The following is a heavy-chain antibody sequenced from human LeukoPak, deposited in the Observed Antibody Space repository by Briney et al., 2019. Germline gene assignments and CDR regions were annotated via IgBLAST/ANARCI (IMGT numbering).Heavy chain of an antibody. CDR2: ISGSGGST. CDR3: AGRPTGYSSGYIH. Sequence: GGSLRLSCAASGFTFSSYAMSWVRQAPGKGLEWVSAISGSGGSTYYADSVKGRFTISRDNSKNTLYLQMNSLRAEDTAVYYCAGRPTGYSSGYIHWGQETLVTVSS. V-gene: IGHV3-23*01. CDR1: GFTFSSYA. J-gene: IGHJ4*02. D-gene: IGHD5-18*01.